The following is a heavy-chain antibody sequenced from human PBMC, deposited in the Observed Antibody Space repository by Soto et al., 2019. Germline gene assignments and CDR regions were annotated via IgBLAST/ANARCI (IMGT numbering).Heavy chain of an antibody. V-gene: IGHV1-69*06. J-gene: IGHJ6*02. CDR1: GGTFSSYA. CDR2: IIPIFGTA. Sequence: SVKVSCKASGGTFSSYAISWVRQAPGQGLEWMGGIIPIFGTANYAQKFQGRVTVTADKSTSTAYMELSSLRSEDTAVYHCARAATTVVTRPYARDITYYYYYGMDVWGQGTTVTVSS. CDR3: ARAATTVVTRPYARDITYYYYYGMDV. D-gene: IGHD4-17*01.